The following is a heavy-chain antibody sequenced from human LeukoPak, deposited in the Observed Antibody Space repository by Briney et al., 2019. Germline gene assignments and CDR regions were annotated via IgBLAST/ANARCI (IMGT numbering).Heavy chain of an antibody. CDR1: GYTFSSYA. J-gene: IGHJ4*02. D-gene: IGHD4-17*01. V-gene: IGHV1-3*01. Sequence: ASVKVPCKASGYTFSSYAIQWVRQAPGQRLEWMGWINAGNGNTKYSQNFQGRVTITRDTSASTAYMELSSLTSEDTAVYYCARARWTSTVTTYYLDYWGQGTLVTVSS. CDR3: ARARWTSTVTTYYLDY. CDR2: INAGNGNT.